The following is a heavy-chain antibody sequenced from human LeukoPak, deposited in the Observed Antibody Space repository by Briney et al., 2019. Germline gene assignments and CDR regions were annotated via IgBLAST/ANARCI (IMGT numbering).Heavy chain of an antibody. CDR2: IRGRGGST. CDR1: GFTFSRYA. Sequence: GGSLRHSCAASGFTFSRYATSWVREAPGKGLEWVSAIRGRGGSTYYADSLKGRFTISRYNSKNTLYLQMNSLRAEDTAVYYCAKGRDYDFWSGYYSEHDPGYFDDWGQGTLVTVSS. CDR3: AKGRDYDFWSGYYSEHDPGYFDD. J-gene: IGHJ4*02. V-gene: IGHV3-23*01. D-gene: IGHD3-3*01.